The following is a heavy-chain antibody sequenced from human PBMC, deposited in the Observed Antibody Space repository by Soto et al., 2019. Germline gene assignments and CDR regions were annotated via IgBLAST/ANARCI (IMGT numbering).Heavy chain of an antibody. CDR1: GFTFSNFA. CDR2: ISASGRDI. J-gene: IGHJ4*02. CDR3: AKGKTSGWYYFDY. D-gene: IGHD6-19*01. V-gene: IGHV3-23*01. Sequence: EVQLLESGGALVQPGGSLRLSCAASGFTFSNFAMSWVRQAPGRGLEWVSGISASGRDIHYAASVKDRFTVSRDNSKNTLYLQMNSLRAEDTAIYYCAKGKTSGWYYFDYWGQGALVTVSS.